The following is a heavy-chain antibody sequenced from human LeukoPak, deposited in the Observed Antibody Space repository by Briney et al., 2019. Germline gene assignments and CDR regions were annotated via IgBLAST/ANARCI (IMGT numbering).Heavy chain of an antibody. CDR3: ARVVMKAFYYYYMDV. D-gene: IGHD2-21*01. J-gene: IGHJ6*03. Sequence: ASVKVSCKASGYTFSDYDVNWVRQAPGQGLEWMGWMNPTSGDTGYARKFQGRVTMTRSMSRNTAYMELSRLRSEDTAVYFCARVVMKAFYYYYMDVWRKGTTIIISS. V-gene: IGHV1-8*01. CDR2: MNPTSGDT. CDR1: GYTFSDYD.